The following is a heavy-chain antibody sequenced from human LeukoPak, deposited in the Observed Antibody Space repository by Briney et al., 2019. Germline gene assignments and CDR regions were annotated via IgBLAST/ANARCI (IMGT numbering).Heavy chain of an antibody. CDR1: GYSISSGYY. D-gene: IGHD6-13*01. Sequence: SETLSLTCTVSGYSISSGYYWGWIRQPPGKGLEWIGSIYHSGSTYYNPSLKSRVTISVDTSKNQFSLKLSSVTAADTAVYYCARVGAAAPGWFDPWGQGTLVTVSS. V-gene: IGHV4-38-2*02. CDR2: IYHSGST. CDR3: ARVGAAAPGWFDP. J-gene: IGHJ5*02.